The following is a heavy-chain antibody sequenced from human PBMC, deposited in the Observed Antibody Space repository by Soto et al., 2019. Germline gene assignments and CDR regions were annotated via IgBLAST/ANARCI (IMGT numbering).Heavy chain of an antibody. CDR2: IYPSGST. CDR1: GGSISGHS. CDR3: VRGRSYSVYDF. J-gene: IGHJ4*02. V-gene: IGHV4-4*07. Sequence: PSETLSLTCTVSGGSISGHSWIWIRQPAGKGLEWIGHIYPSGSTSYNPSLRSRVTMSLDTSSNHIFLNLTSVTAADTAVFYCVRGRSYSVYDFWGPGTLVTVSS. D-gene: IGHD5-12*01.